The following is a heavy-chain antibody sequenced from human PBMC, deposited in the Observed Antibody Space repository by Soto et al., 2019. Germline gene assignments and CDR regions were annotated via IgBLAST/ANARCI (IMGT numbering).Heavy chain of an antibody. V-gene: IGHV3-23*01. Sequence: GGSLRLSCAASGFTFSSYAMSWVRQAPGKGLEWVSAISGSGGSTYYADSVKGRFTISRDNSKNTLYLQMNSLRAEDTAVYYCAKGGGPGDWLIYYYYMDVWGKGTTVTVSS. CDR1: GFTFSSYA. J-gene: IGHJ6*03. D-gene: IGHD3-9*01. CDR2: ISGSGGST. CDR3: AKGGGPGDWLIYYYYMDV.